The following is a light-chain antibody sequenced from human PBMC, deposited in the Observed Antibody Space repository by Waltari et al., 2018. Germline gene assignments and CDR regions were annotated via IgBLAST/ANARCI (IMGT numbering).Light chain of an antibody. CDR1: NRDVGGYNY. Sequence: QSALTQPRPVSGSPGQSVTISCTGTNRDVGGYNYVSWYQQHPGKAPKLMIYDVSKWPSGVPDRFSGSKSGNTASLTISGLQAEDEADYYCCSYAGSRVLFGGGTKLTVL. CDR2: DVS. V-gene: IGLV2-11*01. CDR3: CSYAGSRVL. J-gene: IGLJ2*01.